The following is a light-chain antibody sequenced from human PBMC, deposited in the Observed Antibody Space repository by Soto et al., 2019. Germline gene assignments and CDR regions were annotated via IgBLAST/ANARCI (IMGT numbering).Light chain of an antibody. J-gene: IGKJ3*01. Sequence: EIVMTQSPATLSVSPGERATLSCRASQSVSSNLAWYQQKPGQAPRLLIYGASTRATGIPARFSGSGSGTEFTLDISSLQSEDVAVYYCQQYNNWPFTVGPGTKVDIK. CDR3: QQYNNWPFT. V-gene: IGKV3-15*01. CDR2: GAS. CDR1: QSVSSN.